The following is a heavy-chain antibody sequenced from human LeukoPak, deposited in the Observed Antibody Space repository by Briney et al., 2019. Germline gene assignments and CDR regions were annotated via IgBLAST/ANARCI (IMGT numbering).Heavy chain of an antibody. CDR3: AKDRLCSGAGYSDAFDM. V-gene: IGHV3-23*01. CDR1: EFTFSSYS. J-gene: IGHJ3*02. Sequence: GGCLRLSCAPSEFTFSSYSMSSVRQPARKGLEWVSGIIGRGSNKYYAGYVKGRFTISRDNSKNPLYLQMNSVRAEDTAVYFCAKDRLCSGAGYSDAFDMWGQGTMVTVSS. D-gene: IGHD2-15*01. CDR2: IIGRGSNK.